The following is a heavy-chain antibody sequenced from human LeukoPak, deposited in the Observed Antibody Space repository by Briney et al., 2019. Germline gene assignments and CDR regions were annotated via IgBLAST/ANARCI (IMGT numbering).Heavy chain of an antibody. CDR2: IDPNSGGT. Sequence: ASVKVSCKTSGYTFTDYYLHWVRQAPGQGLEWMGRIDPNSGGTNYGQKFQVRVTVTRDTSISTVYMELSGLRSDDTAVYYCARVPGPYTTSRFDYWGQGTLVTVSS. CDR1: GYTFTDYY. V-gene: IGHV1-2*02. D-gene: IGHD6-13*01. CDR3: ARVPGPYTTSRFDY. J-gene: IGHJ4*02.